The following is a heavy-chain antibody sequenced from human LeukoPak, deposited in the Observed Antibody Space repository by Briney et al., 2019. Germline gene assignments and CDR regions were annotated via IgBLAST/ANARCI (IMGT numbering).Heavy chain of an antibody. CDR2: IKQDGSEK. Sequence: GGSLRLSCTGSKFPFNTYAMTWVRQAPGKGLEWVANIKQDGSEKYYVDSVKGRFTISRDNAKNSLYLQMNSLRAEDTAVYYCARVYSSGWYPGYWGQGTLVTVSS. CDR1: KFPFNTYA. J-gene: IGHJ4*02. D-gene: IGHD6-19*01. V-gene: IGHV3-7*03. CDR3: ARVYSSGWYPGY.